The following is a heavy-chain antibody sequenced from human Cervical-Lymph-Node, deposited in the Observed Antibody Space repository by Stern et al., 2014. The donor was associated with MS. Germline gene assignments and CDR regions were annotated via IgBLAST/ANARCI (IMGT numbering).Heavy chain of an antibody. Sequence: QVQLQESGPGLVKPSETLSLTCTVSGGSLRSYYWNWIRQAPGQGLEWLWVFYLTGSVNYNPSLSNRVAMSVDTAKNQFTLTVSSVTAADTAVYYCAREGEYCSGSRCYPFLDYWGQGTLVTVSS. D-gene: IGHD2-15*01. CDR2: FYLTGSV. CDR3: AREGEYCSGSRCYPFLDY. CDR1: GGSLRSYY. V-gene: IGHV4-59*01. J-gene: IGHJ4*02.